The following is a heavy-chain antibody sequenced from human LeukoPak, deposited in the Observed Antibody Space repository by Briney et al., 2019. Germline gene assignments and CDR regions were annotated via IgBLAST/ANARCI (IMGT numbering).Heavy chain of an antibody. D-gene: IGHD3-10*01. CDR2: MNPNSGNT. J-gene: IGHJ6*02. Sequence: ASVKVSCEPSGYTFTSYDINWVRQTTGQGREWMGWMNPNSGNTRYAQKFQGRVTMTRNTSISTAYIELSSLRSEDTAVYYCARSGLPMVRGVIIKSYYYYGMDVWGQGTTVTVSS. CDR1: GYTFTSYD. V-gene: IGHV1-8*01. CDR3: ARSGLPMVRGVIIKSYYYYGMDV.